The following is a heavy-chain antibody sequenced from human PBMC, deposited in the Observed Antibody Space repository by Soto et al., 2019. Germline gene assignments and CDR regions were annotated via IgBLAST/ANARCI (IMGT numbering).Heavy chain of an antibody. CDR3: AISSYGYGRTSREVDY. J-gene: IGHJ4*02. Sequence: ASVKVSCKASGYTFTSYDINWVRQAPGQGLEWMGGIIPICGTANYAQKFQGRVTITADESTSTAYMELSSLRSEDTAVYYCAISSYGYGRTSREVDYWGQGTLVTVSS. D-gene: IGHD5-18*01. CDR2: IIPICGTA. CDR1: GYTFTSYD. V-gene: IGHV1-69*13.